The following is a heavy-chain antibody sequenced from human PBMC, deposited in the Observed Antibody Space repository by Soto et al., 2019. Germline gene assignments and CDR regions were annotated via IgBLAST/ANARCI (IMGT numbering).Heavy chain of an antibody. D-gene: IGHD6-13*01. Sequence: SQTLSLTCAISGDRVSSNSAAWNWIRQSPSRGLEWLGRTYYRSKWYNDDAVSVKSRITINPDTSKNQFSLQLNSVTPEDTAVYYCARDYIAAANNWFDPWGQGTLVTVSS. V-gene: IGHV6-1*01. CDR2: TYYRSKWYN. J-gene: IGHJ5*02. CDR1: GDRVSSNSAA. CDR3: ARDYIAAANNWFDP.